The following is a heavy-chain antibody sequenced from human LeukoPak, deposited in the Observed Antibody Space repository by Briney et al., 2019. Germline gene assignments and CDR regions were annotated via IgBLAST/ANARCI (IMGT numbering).Heavy chain of an antibody. Sequence: GGSLRLSCSASGFTFTSFAMHWVRQAPRKGLEYVSAISSSGSNIFYADSVKGRFTISRDNSKSTLYLQMSGLRTDDTAVYYCVRDLRGVEPPPPHQKYWGQGTLVIVSS. V-gene: IGHV3-64D*06. CDR2: ISSSGSNI. D-gene: IGHD1-14*01. CDR1: GFTFTSFA. CDR3: VRDLRGVEPPPPHQKY. J-gene: IGHJ4*02.